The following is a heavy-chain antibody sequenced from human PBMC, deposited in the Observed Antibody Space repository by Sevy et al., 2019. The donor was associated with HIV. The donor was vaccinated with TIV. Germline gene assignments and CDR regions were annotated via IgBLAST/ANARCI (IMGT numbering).Heavy chain of an antibody. Sequence: GGSLRLSCAASRFTFSGYAMSWVRQAPGTGLEWVSGLSDTGTSTHYADSVKGRFTISRDNSKNTLYLQMNSLGADDTAVYYCARGLYYFDYWCQGSQVTVSS. J-gene: IGHJ4*02. V-gene: IGHV3-23*01. D-gene: IGHD2-8*01. CDR3: ARGLYYFDY. CDR1: RFTFSGYA. CDR2: LSDTGTST.